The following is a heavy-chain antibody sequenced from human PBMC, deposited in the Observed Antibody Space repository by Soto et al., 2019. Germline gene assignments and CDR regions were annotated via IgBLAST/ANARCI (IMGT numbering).Heavy chain of an antibody. J-gene: IGHJ4*02. Sequence: GGSLRLSCAASGFTFSSYAMSWVRQAPGKGLEWVSAISGSGGSTYYADSVKGRFTISRDNSKNTLYLQMNSLRAEDTAVYYCAKDESLIPRITMVRGVIKKKSDWGQGTLVTVSS. CDR3: AKDESLIPRITMVRGVIKKKSD. V-gene: IGHV3-23*01. CDR2: ISGSGGST. CDR1: GFTFSSYA. D-gene: IGHD3-10*01.